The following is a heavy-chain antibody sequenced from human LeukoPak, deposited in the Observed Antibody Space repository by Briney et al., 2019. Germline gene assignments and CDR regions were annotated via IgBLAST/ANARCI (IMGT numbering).Heavy chain of an antibody. V-gene: IGHV3-7*01. Sequence: GGSLRLSCAASGFTFSTYWMSWVRQAPGKGLEWVANINQRGSETHYVDSVKGRFTISRDDAKNSLYLQMNSLRTEDTAVYYCARERENGGYWGDLQHWGQGTLVTVSS. D-gene: IGHD1-26*01. CDR1: GFTFSTYW. J-gene: IGHJ1*01. CDR3: ARERENGGYWGDLQH. CDR2: INQRGSET.